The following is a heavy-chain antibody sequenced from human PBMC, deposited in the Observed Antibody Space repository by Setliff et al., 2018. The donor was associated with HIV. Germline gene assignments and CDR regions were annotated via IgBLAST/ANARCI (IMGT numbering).Heavy chain of an antibody. CDR1: GGSISSGTYY. J-gene: IGHJ6*02. V-gene: IGHV4-61*02. CDR3: VREGGRITMVRGVPSGGLDV. Sequence: SETLSLTCTVSGGSISSGTYYWSWIRQPAEKGLEWIGRIYASGSTNYNPSLRSRVAISVDTSKNHFSLNLSSVTAADTAVYYCVREGGRITMVRGVPSGGLDVWGQGTTVTAP. D-gene: IGHD3-10*01. CDR2: IYASGST.